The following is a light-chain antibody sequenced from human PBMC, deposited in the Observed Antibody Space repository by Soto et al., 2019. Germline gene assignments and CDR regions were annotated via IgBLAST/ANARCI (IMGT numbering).Light chain of an antibody. CDR2: AAS. J-gene: IGKJ3*01. CDR3: QQSYSTPQT. CDR1: QSISSY. Sequence: DIQMTQSPSSLSASVGDRVTITCRASQSISSYLNWYQQKPGKAPKLLIYAASILQSGVPSRFRGSGSGTDFTLTISSLQPEDFATYYCQQSYSTPQTFGPGTKVDIK. V-gene: IGKV1-39*01.